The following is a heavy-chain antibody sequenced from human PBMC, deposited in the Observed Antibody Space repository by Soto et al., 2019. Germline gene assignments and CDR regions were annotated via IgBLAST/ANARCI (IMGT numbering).Heavy chain of an antibody. D-gene: IGHD6-6*01. CDR2: ISGSDDST. CDR3: AKRSSSSTFDY. CDR1: GFTFSSYA. V-gene: IGHV3-23*01. J-gene: IGHJ4*02. Sequence: EVQLLESGGGLVQPGESLRLSCAASGFTFSSYAMSWGRQAPGKGLEWVSVISGSDDSTYYADSVKGRFTISRDNSTNTLYLQMNSLRAEDTAVYYCAKRSSSSTFDYWGQGTLVTVSS.